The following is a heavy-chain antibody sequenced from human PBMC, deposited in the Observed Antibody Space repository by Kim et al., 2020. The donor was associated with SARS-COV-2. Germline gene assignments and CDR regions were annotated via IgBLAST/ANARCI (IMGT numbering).Heavy chain of an antibody. Sequence: GGSLRLSCAASGFTFSGSTMHWVRQASGKGLEWVGRIRSKANSYATEYAASVKNRFTISRDDSKNTEYLQMNSLKTEDTAVYYCTRVSPIPGGWSDAFDIWGEGTRDTVSS. V-gene: IGHV3-73*01. CDR1: GFTFSGST. J-gene: IGHJ3*02. D-gene: IGHD6-19*01. CDR2: IRSKANSYAT. CDR3: TRVSPIPGGWSDAFDI.